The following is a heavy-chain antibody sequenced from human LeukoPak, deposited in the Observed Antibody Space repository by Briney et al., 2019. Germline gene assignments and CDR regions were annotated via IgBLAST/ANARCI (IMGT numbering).Heavy chain of an antibody. V-gene: IGHV3-53*04. J-gene: IGHJ4*02. CDR2: LHAAGGT. CDR1: ELTVRRNY. D-gene: IGHD3-22*01. Sequence: GGSWRFSCAASELTVRRNYITWFRKPPGKGLKWVSVLHAAGGTYYADSVKGRFTISRHISKNTVYLQMNSLRAEDTAVYYCAREGYDSSGYPRLLDYWGQGTLVTVSS. CDR3: AREGYDSSGYPRLLDY.